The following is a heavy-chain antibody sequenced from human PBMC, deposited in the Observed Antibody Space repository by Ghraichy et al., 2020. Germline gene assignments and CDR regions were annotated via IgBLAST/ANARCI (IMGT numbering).Heavy chain of an antibody. Sequence: SETLSLTCTVSGGSISSYYWSWIRQPPGKGLEWIGYIYYSGSTNYNPSLKSRVTISVDTSKNQFSLKLSSVTAADTAVYYCARANYDSSGYGDYWGQGTLVTVSS. D-gene: IGHD3-22*01. CDR2: IYYSGST. J-gene: IGHJ4*02. CDR1: GGSISSYY. V-gene: IGHV4-59*01. CDR3: ARANYDSSGYGDY.